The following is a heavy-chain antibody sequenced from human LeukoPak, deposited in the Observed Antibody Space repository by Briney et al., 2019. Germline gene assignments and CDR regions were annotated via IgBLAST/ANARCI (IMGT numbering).Heavy chain of an antibody. V-gene: IGHV3-7*03. Sequence: PGGSLRLSCAASGFPFNSYSMTWVRQAPGKGQEWVANIKPDGTTKFYVDSVKGRFTISRDNALNSLYLQMNSLRAEDTAIYYCARSIPYGTTWYGRSDYWGQGTLVTVSS. CDR3: ARSIPYGTTWYGRSDY. CDR1: GFPFNSYS. J-gene: IGHJ4*02. D-gene: IGHD6-13*01. CDR2: IKPDGTTK.